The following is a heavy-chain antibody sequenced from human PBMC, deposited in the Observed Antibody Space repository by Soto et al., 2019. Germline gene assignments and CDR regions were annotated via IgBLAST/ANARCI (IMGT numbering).Heavy chain of an antibody. CDR1: GFTFSSCA. V-gene: IGHV3-30-3*01. CDR3: ARDKRDLRFLEWSYYFDY. D-gene: IGHD3-3*01. Sequence: QVQLVESGGGVVQPGRSLRLSCAASGFTFSSCAMHWVRQAPGKRLEWVALISYDGSNKYYADSVKGRFTISRDNSKNTLYLQMKSLRAEDTAVYYCARDKRDLRFLEWSYYFDYWGQGTLVTVSS. J-gene: IGHJ4*02. CDR2: ISYDGSNK.